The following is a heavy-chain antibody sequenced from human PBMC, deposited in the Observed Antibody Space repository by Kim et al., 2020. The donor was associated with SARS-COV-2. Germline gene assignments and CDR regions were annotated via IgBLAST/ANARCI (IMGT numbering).Heavy chain of an antibody. CDR3: RLYEFWGGDYVLHDY. D-gene: IGHD3-3*01. Sequence: GGSLRLSCTASGITFSTAWMNWVRQAPGKGLEWVGRIKSKSSGETLDYAAPVKSRFTITRDDSKNTLYLQMNSRKTEDTAVYYCRLYEFWGGDYVLHDYWGQGTLVTVSS. CDR2: IKSKSSGETL. V-gene: IGHV3-15*01. CDR1: GITFSTAW. J-gene: IGHJ4*02.